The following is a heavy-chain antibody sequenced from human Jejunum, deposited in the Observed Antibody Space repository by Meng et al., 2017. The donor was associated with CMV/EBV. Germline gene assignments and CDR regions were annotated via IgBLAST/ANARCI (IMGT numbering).Heavy chain of an antibody. CDR3: ARAGNWNKGFDP. CDR2: FYSGGST. Sequence: TVAGDTGSTGSQYWSWIRQSTDKGLELIGYFYSGGSTSNNPTHKRRVTMSVDMSKNQCALNVNSVNAADTAVYYCARAGNWNKGFDPWGQGTLVTVSS. D-gene: IGHD1/OR15-1a*01. V-gene: IGHV4-61*01. J-gene: IGHJ5*02. CDR1: GDTGSTGSQY.